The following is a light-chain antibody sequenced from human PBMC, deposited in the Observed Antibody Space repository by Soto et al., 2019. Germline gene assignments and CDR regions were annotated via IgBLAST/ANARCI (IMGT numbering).Light chain of an antibody. CDR1: QRITAS. Sequence: EIVLTQSPATLSLSPGGRATLSCGASQRITASLAWYQQKPGQAPRLLIYGDTTRAAGIPARFSGGGSGTDFTLTISRLAPEDFALYYCQHYDTSPITFGQGTRLEIK. CDR3: QHYDTSPIT. CDR2: GDT. J-gene: IGKJ5*01. V-gene: IGKV3-20*01.